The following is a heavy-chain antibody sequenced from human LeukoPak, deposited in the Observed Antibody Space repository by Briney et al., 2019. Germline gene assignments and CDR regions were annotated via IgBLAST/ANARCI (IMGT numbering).Heavy chain of an antibody. CDR1: GFTFSSYE. V-gene: IGHV3-48*03. Sequence: PGGSLRLSCAASGFTFSSYEMNWVRQAPGKGLEWVSYISSSGSTIYYADSVKGRFTISRDNAKNPLYLQMNSLRAEDTAVYYCARDPVRGIAAAGPIDYWGQGTLVTVSS. D-gene: IGHD6-13*01. CDR2: ISSSGSTI. CDR3: ARDPVRGIAAAGPIDY. J-gene: IGHJ4*02.